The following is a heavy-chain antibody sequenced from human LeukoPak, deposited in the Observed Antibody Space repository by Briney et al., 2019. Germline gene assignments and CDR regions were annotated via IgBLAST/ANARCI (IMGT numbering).Heavy chain of an antibody. J-gene: IGHJ3*02. CDR3: ARHLTSFAYYGSGSGALRYDAFDI. V-gene: IGHV4-59*08. D-gene: IGHD3-10*01. CDR2: IYYSGKT. CDR1: GGFISTYY. Sequence: SETLSLTCTVSGGFISTYYWSWIRQPPGKGLEWIGYIYYSGKTNYNPSLKSRVTISVDTSENQFSLRLNSVTAADTAVYYCARHLTSFAYYGSGSGALRYDAFDIWGQGTMVTVSS.